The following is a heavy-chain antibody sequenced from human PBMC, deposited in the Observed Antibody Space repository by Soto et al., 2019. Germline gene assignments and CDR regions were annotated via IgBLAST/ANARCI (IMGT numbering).Heavy chain of an antibody. Sequence: PGGSLRLSCAASGFTFSSYAMNWVRKAPGKGLEWVSVISGSGGSTYYADSVKGRFTISRDNSKNTLYLQMNSLRGEDTAVYYCASRSSGWYLDYWGQGTLVTVSS. J-gene: IGHJ4*02. CDR1: GFTFSSYA. V-gene: IGHV3-23*01. CDR2: ISGSGGST. CDR3: ASRSSGWYLDY. D-gene: IGHD6-19*01.